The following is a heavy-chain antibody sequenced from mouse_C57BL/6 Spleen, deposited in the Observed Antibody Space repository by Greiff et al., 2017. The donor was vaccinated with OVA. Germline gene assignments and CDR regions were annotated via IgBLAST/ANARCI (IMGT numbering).Heavy chain of an antibody. J-gene: IGHJ2*01. CDR1: GFTFSDYG. V-gene: IGHV5-17*01. Sequence: EVKLMESGGGLVKPGGSLKLSCAASGFTFSDYGMHWVRQAPEKGLEWVAYISSGSSTIYYADTVKGRFTISRDNAKNTLFLQMTSLRSEDTAMYYCARRTTVVGRGFDYWGQGTTLTVSS. CDR3: ARRTTVVGRGFDY. D-gene: IGHD1-1*01. CDR2: ISSGSSTI.